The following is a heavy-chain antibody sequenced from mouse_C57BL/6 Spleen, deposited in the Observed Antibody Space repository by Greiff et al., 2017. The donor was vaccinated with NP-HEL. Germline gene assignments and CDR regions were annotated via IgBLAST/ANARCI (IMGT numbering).Heavy chain of an antibody. J-gene: IGHJ2*01. CDR3: ARHYEGSGNYFDY. CDR2: ISSGSSTI. Sequence: EVKVVESGGGLVKPGGSLKLSCAASGFTFSDYGMHWVRQAPEKGLAWVAYISSGSSTIYYADTVKGRFTISRDNAKNTLFLQMTSLRAEETAMYYCARHYEGSGNYFDYWGQGTTLTVSS. D-gene: IGHD2-4*01. V-gene: IGHV5-17*01. CDR1: GFTFSDYG.